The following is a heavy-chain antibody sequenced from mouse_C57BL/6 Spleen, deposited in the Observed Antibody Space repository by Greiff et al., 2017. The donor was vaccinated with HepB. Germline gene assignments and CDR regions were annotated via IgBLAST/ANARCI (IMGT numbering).Heavy chain of an antibody. CDR3: ARGSYYGSSYFDY. CDR2: IYPGDGDT. CDR1: GYAFSSSW. J-gene: IGHJ2*01. V-gene: IGHV1-82*01. Sequence: QVQLQQSGPELVKPGASVKISCKASGYAFSSSWMNWVKQRPGKGLEWIGRIYPGDGDTNYNGKFKGKATLTADKSSSTAYMQLSSLTSDDSAVYFCARGSYYGSSYFDYWGQGTTLTVSS. D-gene: IGHD1-1*01.